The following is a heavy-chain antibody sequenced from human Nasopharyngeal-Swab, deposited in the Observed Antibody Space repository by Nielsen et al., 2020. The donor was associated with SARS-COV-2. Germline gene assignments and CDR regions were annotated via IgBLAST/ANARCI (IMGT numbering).Heavy chain of an antibody. Sequence: PGKALEWLALIYWNDDKRYSPSLKSRLTITKDTSKNQVVLTMTNMDPVDTATYYCAHRGGYCSSTSCYTAFEFVVEYYFDYWGQETLVTVSS. J-gene: IGHJ4*02. V-gene: IGHV2-5*01. D-gene: IGHD2-2*02. CDR2: IYWNDDK. CDR3: AHRGGYCSSTSCYTAFEFVVEYYFDY.